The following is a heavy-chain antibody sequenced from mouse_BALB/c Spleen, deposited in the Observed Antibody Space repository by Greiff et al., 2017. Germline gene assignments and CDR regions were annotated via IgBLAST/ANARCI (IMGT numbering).Heavy chain of an antibody. J-gene: IGHJ4*01. Sequence: QVQLQQPGAELVKPGASVKLSCKASGYTFTSYWMHWVKQRPGQGLEWIGEINPSNGRTNYNEKFKSKATLTVDKSSSTAYMQRSSLTSEDSAVYYCAQVLYTVGDAEDAMDYWGQGTSVTVSS. D-gene: IGHD1-1*01. CDR1: GYTFTSYW. CDR3: AQVLYTVGDAEDAMDY. V-gene: IGHV1S81*02. CDR2: INPSNGRT.